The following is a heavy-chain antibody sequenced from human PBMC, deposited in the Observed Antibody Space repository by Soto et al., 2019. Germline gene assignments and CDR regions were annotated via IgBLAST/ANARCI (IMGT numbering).Heavy chain of an antibody. Sequence: GRSLRLSCTASGFTFGDYGRSRFRQAPGKGLEWVGFIRSKAYGGTTEYAASVKGRFTISRDDSKSIAYLQMNSLRTEDTALYYCAKDIASRQQLGFLFDYWRQGTLDTVSS. CDR2: IRSKAYGGTT. CDR3: AKDIASRQQLGFLFDY. V-gene: IGHV3-49*03. J-gene: IGHJ4*02. CDR1: GFTFGDYG. D-gene: IGHD6-13*01.